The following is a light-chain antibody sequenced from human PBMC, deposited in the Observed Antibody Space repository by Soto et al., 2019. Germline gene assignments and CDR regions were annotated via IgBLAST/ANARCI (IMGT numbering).Light chain of an antibody. J-gene: IGLJ3*02. Sequence: QAVVTQPPSASGTPGQRVTMSCSGGSSNIGSNSVYWYQHLPGTAPKLLIFKNNQRPSGVPDRFSGSKSGTSASLAIAGLRSEDEADYFCAAWDDSLSGLGWVFGGGTKLTVL. CDR1: SSNIGSNS. CDR3: AAWDDSLSGLGWV. V-gene: IGLV1-47*01. CDR2: KNN.